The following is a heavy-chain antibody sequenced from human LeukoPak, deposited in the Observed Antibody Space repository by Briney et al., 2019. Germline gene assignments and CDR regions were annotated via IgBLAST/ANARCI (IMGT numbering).Heavy chain of an antibody. Sequence: PGGSLRPSCAASGFAVGSNYMSWVRQTPARGLEWVSVIYSGGGSTFYADSVKGRFTISTDNSKNTLYLQRNSLRAEDTAVYYCARGESSARGSDYWGQGTLVTVSS. D-gene: IGHD6-25*01. CDR3: ARGESSARGSDY. CDR1: GFAVGSNY. V-gene: IGHV3-53*01. J-gene: IGHJ4*02. CDR2: IYSGGGST.